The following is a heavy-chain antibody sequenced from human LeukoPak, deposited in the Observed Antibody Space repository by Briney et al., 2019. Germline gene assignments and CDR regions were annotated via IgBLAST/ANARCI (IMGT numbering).Heavy chain of an antibody. CDR1: GFTFNTYA. V-gene: IGHV3-21*01. CDR2: ISSSSSYI. J-gene: IGHJ4*02. D-gene: IGHD5-18*01. CDR3: AREGYVDTAMWDY. Sequence: PGGFLRLSCAASGFTFNTYAMSWVRQAPGKGLEWVSSISSSSSYIYYADSVKGRFTISRDNAKNSLYLQMNSLRAEDTAVYYCAREGYVDTAMWDYWGQGTLDTVSS.